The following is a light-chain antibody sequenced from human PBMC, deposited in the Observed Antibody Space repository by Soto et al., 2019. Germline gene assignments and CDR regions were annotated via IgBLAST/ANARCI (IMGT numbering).Light chain of an antibody. V-gene: IGKV3D-20*02. J-gene: IGKJ1*01. CDR2: GVS. Sequence: EIVLTQSPGTLSLSPGERATLSCRASQSISSSYFAWYQQKPGQAPRLLVYGVSSRATDVPDRFSGSGSGTDFTLTISSLEPEDFAVYYCQQRSNWPPWTFGQGTKVDIK. CDR1: QSISSSY. CDR3: QQRSNWPPWT.